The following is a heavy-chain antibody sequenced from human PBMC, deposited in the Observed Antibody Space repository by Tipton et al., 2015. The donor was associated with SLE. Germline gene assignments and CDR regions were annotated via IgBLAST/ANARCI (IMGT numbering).Heavy chain of an antibody. J-gene: IGHJ4*02. V-gene: IGHV3-33*01. CDR2: IWFEGSDK. CDR1: GFTFSHYA. CDR3: ARDGEVGDHIDY. Sequence: RSLRLSCAASGFTFSHYAMYWVRQAPGKGLEWVAGIWFEGSDKGYVDSVKGRFTTSRDSSKNTLYLQMNSLRAEDTAVYYCARDGEVGDHIDYWGQGTLVTVSS. D-gene: IGHD2-21*01.